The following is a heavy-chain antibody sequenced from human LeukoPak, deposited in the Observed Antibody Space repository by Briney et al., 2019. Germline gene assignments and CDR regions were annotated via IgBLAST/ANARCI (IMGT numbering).Heavy chain of an antibody. CDR3: ARDSVPPGGYFHY. CDR2: INPSGGST. J-gene: IGHJ4*02. D-gene: IGHD2-15*01. Sequence: ASVKVSCKASGYTFTSYCMHWVGQAPGQGLEWMGIINPSGGSTSYAQKFQGRVTMTRDTSTSTVYMELSSLRSEDTAVYYCARDSVPPGGYFHYWGQGTLVTVSS. V-gene: IGHV1-46*01. CDR1: GYTFTSYC.